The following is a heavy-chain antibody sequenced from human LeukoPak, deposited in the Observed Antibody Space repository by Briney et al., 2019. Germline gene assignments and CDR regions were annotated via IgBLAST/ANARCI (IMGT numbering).Heavy chain of an antibody. Sequence: GGSLRLSCTASGFTFGDYAMSWFRQAPGKGLEWVGFIRSKAYGGTTEYAASVKGRFTISRDDSKSIAYLQMNSLKTEDTAVYYCTRAPIVVVVAATGGDAFDIWGQGTMVIVSS. CDR2: IRSKAYGGTT. CDR1: GFTFGDYA. J-gene: IGHJ3*02. D-gene: IGHD2-15*01. CDR3: TRAPIVVVVAATGGDAFDI. V-gene: IGHV3-49*03.